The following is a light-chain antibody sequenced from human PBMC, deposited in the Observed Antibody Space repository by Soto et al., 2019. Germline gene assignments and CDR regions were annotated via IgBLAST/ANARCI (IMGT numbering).Light chain of an antibody. V-gene: IGKV3-20*01. CDR1: QSITSNY. J-gene: IGKJ3*01. CDR3: QQYGSSSFT. Sequence: EIVLTQSPGTLSLSPGESATVSCRASQSITSNYLAWYQQKPGQAPRLLIYGASSRATGIPDRFSGGGSGTDFTLTIRRLEPEDFAVYYCQQYGSSSFTFGPGTKVDIK. CDR2: GAS.